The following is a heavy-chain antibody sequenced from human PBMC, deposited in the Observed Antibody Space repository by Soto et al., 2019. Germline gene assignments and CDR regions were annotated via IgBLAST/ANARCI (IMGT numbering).Heavy chain of an antibody. V-gene: IGHV3-33*06. CDR3: AKGGTYHIGNFDS. CDR1: GFTFSSYG. CDR2: IWYDGSNK. J-gene: IGHJ4*01. Sequence: GGSLRLSCAASGFTFSSYGMHWVRQAPGKGLEWVAVIWYDGSNKYYADSVKGRFTISKDNSKNTLYLQMNSLRAEDTAVYYCAKGGTYHIGNFDSWRHGTLVT. D-gene: IGHD1-1*01.